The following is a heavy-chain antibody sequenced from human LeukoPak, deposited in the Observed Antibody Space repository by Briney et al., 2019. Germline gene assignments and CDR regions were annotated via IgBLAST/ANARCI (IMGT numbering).Heavy chain of an antibody. D-gene: IGHD3-10*01. V-gene: IGHV3-7*01. J-gene: IGHJ4*02. CDR2: IKQDGSEK. Sequence: GGSLRLSCAVSGFTFSSYWMSWVRQAPGKGLEWVANIKQDGSEKYYVDSVKGRFTISRDNAKNSLYLQMNSLRAEDTAVYYCARDDYYGSGSFDYWGQGTLVTVSS. CDR3: ARDDYYGSGSFDY. CDR1: GFTFSSYW.